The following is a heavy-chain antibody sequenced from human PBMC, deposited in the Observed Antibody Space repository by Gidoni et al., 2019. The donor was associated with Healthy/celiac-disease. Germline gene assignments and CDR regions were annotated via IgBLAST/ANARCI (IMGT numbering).Heavy chain of an antibody. CDR1: GGSISSYY. CDR3: ARGNGSGWPINFDY. CDR2: IYYRGST. D-gene: IGHD6-19*01. V-gene: IGHV4-59*01. J-gene: IGHJ4*02. Sequence: QVQLQESGPGLVKPSETLSLTCTVPGGSISSYYWSWIRQPPGKGLEWIGYIYYRGSTNYNPTLKSRVTISVDTSKNQFSLKLSSVTAADTAVYYCARGNGSGWPINFDYWGQGTLVTVSS.